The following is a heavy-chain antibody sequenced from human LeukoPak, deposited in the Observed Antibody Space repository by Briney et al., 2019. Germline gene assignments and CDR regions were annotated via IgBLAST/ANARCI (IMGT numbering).Heavy chain of an antibody. V-gene: IGHV4-59*08. Sequence: SETLSLTCTVSGGSISSYYWSWIRQPPGKGLEWIGYIYYSGSTNYNPSLKSRVTISVDMSKNQFSLKLSSVAAADTAVYYCARPKDSSSWYDAFDIWGQGTMVTVSS. D-gene: IGHD6-13*01. J-gene: IGHJ3*02. CDR1: GGSISSYY. CDR2: IYYSGST. CDR3: ARPKDSSSWYDAFDI.